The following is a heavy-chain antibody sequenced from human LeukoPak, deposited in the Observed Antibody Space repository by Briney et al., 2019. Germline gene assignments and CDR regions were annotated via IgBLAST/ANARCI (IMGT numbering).Heavy chain of an antibody. CDR1: GFTVSSNS. D-gene: IGHD3-10*01. Sequence: WGSLRLSCTVSGFTVSSNSMSWVRQAPGKGLEWVSFIYSDNTHYSDSVKGRFTISRDNSKNTLYLQMNSLRAEDTAVYYCAKALPSAMVRDTPDYWGQGTLVTVSS. CDR2: IYSDNT. V-gene: IGHV3-66*03. J-gene: IGHJ4*02. CDR3: AKALPSAMVRDTPDY.